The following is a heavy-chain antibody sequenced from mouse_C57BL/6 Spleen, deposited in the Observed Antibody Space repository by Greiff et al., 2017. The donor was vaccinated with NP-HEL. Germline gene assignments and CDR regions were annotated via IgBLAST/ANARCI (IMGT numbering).Heavy chain of an antibody. J-gene: IGHJ4*01. CDR2: IYPGDGDT. CDR1: GYAFSSSW. D-gene: IGHD2-1*01. V-gene: IGHV1-82*01. Sequence: VKLVESGPELVKPGASVKISCKASGYAFSSSWMNWVKQRPGKGLEWIGRIYPGDGDTNYNGKFKGKATLTADKSSSTAYMQLSSLTSEDSAVYFCARYGNVYAMDYWGQGTSVTVSS. CDR3: ARYGNVYAMDY.